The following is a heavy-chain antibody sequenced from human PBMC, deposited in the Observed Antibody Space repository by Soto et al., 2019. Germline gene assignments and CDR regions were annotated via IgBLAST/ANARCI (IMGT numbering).Heavy chain of an antibody. CDR1: GGTFSSYA. V-gene: IGHV1-69*13. D-gene: IGHD3-22*01. CDR2: IIPIFGTA. J-gene: IGHJ6*02. Sequence: SVKVSCKASGGTFSSYAISWVRPAPGQGLEWMGGIIPIFGTAHYAQKFQGRVTITADESTSTAYMELSSLRSEDTAVYYCARGEYYCDSSGYYGGYYYYYGMDVCGQGTTVTVSS. CDR3: ARGEYYCDSSGYYGGYYYYYGMDV.